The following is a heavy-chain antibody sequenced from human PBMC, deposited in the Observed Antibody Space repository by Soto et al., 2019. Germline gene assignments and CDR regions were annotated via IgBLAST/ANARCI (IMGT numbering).Heavy chain of an antibody. CDR2: IKQDGSEK. Sequence: EVQLVESGGGLVQPGGSLRLSCAASGFTFSSYWMSWVRQAPGKGLEWVANIKQDGSEKYYVDSVKGRFTISRDNAKNSLYLKMNGGRAGDTAVYYGARDSQGVERWLPSGRDDYWGQEPLVPVSS. V-gene: IGHV3-7*01. CDR3: ARDSQGVERWLPSGRDDY. D-gene: IGHD2-8*01. CDR1: GFTFSSYW. J-gene: IGHJ4*02.